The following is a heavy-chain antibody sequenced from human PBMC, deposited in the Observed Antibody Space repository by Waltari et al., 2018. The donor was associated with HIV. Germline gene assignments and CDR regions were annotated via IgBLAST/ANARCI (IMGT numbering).Heavy chain of an antibody. Sequence: QVHLVQSGTEVKRPGASVRVSCKASGYTFTSYDISWVRQAPGQGLEWVGWISIYNGNTNYAQKFQDRVTMTTYTSTGTAYMELRSLRSGDTAVFYCARGRRAFDIWGQGTMVTVSS. CDR3: ARGRRAFDI. CDR2: ISIYNGNT. J-gene: IGHJ3*02. CDR1: GYTFTSYD. V-gene: IGHV1-18*01.